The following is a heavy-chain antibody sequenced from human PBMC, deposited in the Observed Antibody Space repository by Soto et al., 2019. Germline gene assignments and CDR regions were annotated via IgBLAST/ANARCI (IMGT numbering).Heavy chain of an antibody. CDR3: ASRDPGTSVDY. J-gene: IGHJ4*02. Sequence: SETLSLTCAVSGGSFTSNNWWTWVRQPPGQGLEWIGEIYRTGSTNYNPSLKSRVTISLDKSENQFSVKVTSLTAADTAVYYCASRDPGTSVDYWGQGTLVTVSS. D-gene: IGHD1-7*01. V-gene: IGHV4-4*02. CDR2: IYRTGST. CDR1: GGSFTSNNW.